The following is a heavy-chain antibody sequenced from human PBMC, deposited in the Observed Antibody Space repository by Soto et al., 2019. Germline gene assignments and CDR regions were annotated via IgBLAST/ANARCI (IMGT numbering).Heavy chain of an antibody. D-gene: IGHD3-3*01. J-gene: IGHJ6*04. CDR2: INHSGST. CDR1: GGSFSGYY. Sequence: QVQLQQWGAGLLKPSETLSLTCAVYGGSFSGYYWSWIRQPPGKGLEWIGEINHSGSTNYNPSLKSRVTISVDTSKNQFSLKLSSVTAADTAVYYCASLKGLEWLSNPGVPGGLDVWGKGTTVTVSS. V-gene: IGHV4-34*01. CDR3: ASLKGLEWLSNPGVPGGLDV.